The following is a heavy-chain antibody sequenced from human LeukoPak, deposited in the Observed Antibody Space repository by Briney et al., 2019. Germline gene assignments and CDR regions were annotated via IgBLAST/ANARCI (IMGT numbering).Heavy chain of an antibody. J-gene: IGHJ4*02. D-gene: IGHD5-12*01. Sequence: GGSLRLSCAASGFIVNSNFMSWVRQAPGKGLEWVAHINQDGSEEHYMDSAKARFTISRDNAKNSLSLQMNSLRAEDTAVYYCVRDGGVSGYDLLDYWGQGTLVTVSS. CDR2: INQDGSEE. CDR3: VRDGGVSGYDLLDY. V-gene: IGHV3-7*01. CDR1: GFIVNSNF.